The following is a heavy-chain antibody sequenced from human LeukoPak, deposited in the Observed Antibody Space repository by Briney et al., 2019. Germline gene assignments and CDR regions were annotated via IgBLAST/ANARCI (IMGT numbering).Heavy chain of an antibody. CDR2: IKEDGSKK. D-gene: IGHD1-26*01. V-gene: IGHV3-7*03. CDR3: AKKVVVGATSPYSDFQD. CDR1: GFTFSSHW. Sequence: GGSLRLSCAASGFTFSSHWMTGVRQAPGKGLEWVANIKEDGSKKNYVDSVKGRFTISRDNAKNSLYLQMSGLRAEDTALYYCAKKVVVGATSPYSDFQDWGQGTLVTVSS. J-gene: IGHJ1*01.